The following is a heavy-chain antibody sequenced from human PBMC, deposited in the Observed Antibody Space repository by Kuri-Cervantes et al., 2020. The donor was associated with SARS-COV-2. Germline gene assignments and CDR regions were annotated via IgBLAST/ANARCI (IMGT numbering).Heavy chain of an antibody. CDR1: GYTFTSYD. Sequence: ASVKVSCKASGYTFTSYDINWVRQATGRGLEWMGWMNPNNGNTNYAQKLQGRVTMTTDTSTSTAYMELRSLRSDDTAVYYCAGGYLFDYWGQGTLVTVSS. V-gene: IGHV1-18*01. CDR3: AGGYLFDY. D-gene: IGHD3-16*02. CDR2: MNPNNGNT. J-gene: IGHJ4*02.